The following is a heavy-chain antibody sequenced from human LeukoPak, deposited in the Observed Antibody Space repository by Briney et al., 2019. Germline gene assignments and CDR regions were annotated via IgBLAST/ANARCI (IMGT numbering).Heavy chain of an antibody. D-gene: IGHD6-19*01. V-gene: IGHV4-61*01. CDR1: GGSVSSGSYY. CDR3: ARANVSGWYYFDY. CDR2: IYYSGST. Sequence: SETLSLTCTVSGGSVSSGSYYWSWIRQPPGKGLEWIGYIYYSGSTNYNPSLKSRVTISVHTSKNQFSLKLSSVTAADTAVYYCARANVSGWYYFDYWGQGALVTVSS. J-gene: IGHJ4*02.